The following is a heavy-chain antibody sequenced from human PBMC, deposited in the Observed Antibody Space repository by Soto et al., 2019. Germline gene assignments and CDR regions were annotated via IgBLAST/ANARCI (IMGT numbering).Heavy chain of an antibody. CDR1: GGFLSESY. CDR2: INHVGGT. V-gene: IGHV4-34*01. CDR3: VRIRYQLPSSVLGLDP. D-gene: IGHD3-16*01. Sequence: PSETLSLTCAVYGGFLSESYWTWIRQPPGKGLEWIGEINHVGGTNYNPSLKSRVTMSVDTSQNQFSLRLISVTAADTAMYFCVRIRYQLPSSVLGLDPWGQGTPVTVS. J-gene: IGHJ5*02.